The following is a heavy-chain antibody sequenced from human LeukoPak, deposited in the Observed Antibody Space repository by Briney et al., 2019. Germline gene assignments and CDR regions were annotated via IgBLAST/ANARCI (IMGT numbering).Heavy chain of an antibody. CDR2: IYHSGST. CDR1: GGSISSGGYY. CDR3: ARGGYTLSSPPY. J-gene: IGHJ4*02. V-gene: IGHV4-30-2*01. D-gene: IGHD5-12*01. Sequence: SQTLSLTCTVSGGSISSGGYYWSWIRQPPGKGLEWIGYIYHSGSTYYNPSLKSRVTISVDRSKNQFSLKLSSVTAADTAVYYCARGGYTLSSPPYWGQGTLVTVSS.